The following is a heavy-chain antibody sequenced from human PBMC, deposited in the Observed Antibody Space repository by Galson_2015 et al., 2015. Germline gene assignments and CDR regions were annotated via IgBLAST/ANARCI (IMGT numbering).Heavy chain of an antibody. D-gene: IGHD3-10*01. V-gene: IGHV1-69*02. Sequence: SVKVSCKASGGTFSSYTISWVRQAPGQGLEWMGRIIPILGIANYAQKFQGRVTITADKSTSTAYTELSSLRSEDTAVYYCARMKEYYYGSGTRRYFDYWGQGTLVTVSS. J-gene: IGHJ4*02. CDR2: IIPILGIA. CDR3: ARMKEYYYGSGTRRYFDY. CDR1: GGTFSSYT.